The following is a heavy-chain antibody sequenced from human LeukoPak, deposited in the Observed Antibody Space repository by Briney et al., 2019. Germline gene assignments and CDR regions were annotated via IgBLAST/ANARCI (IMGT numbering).Heavy chain of an antibody. V-gene: IGHV1-2*02. CDR1: GYTFTGYY. CDR3: ARDHCSDNDCYEDYYYGMDV. J-gene: IGHJ6*02. Sequence: GASVKVSCKASGYTFTGYYIHWVRQAPGQGLEWMGWINPNSGGTNSAQKFQGRVTMTRDTSISTAYMELSRLRSDDTAVYYCARDHCSDNDCYEDYYYGMDVWGQGTTVTVSS. CDR2: INPNSGGT. D-gene: IGHD2-21*02.